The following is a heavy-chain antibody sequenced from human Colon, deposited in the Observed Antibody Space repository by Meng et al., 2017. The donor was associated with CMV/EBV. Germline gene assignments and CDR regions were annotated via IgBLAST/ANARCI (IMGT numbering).Heavy chain of an antibody. J-gene: IGHJ4*02. CDR2: MSNDGTKK. CDR3: ARGSAAGFGGLTYALDS. D-gene: IGHD3-3*01. CDR1: CFSILSNE. V-gene: IGHV3-30-3*01. Sequence: GESLKISCEVSCFSILSNEMFWVRQAPGKGLEWVALMSNDGTKKPYAESVKGRFRIIRDNPKNTLFLQMSSLRHEDAAVYYCARGSAAGFGGLTYALDSWGQGTLVTVSS.